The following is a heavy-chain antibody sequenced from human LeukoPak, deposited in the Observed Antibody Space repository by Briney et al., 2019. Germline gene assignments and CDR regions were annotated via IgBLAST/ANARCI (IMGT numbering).Heavy chain of an antibody. J-gene: IGHJ4*02. CDR2: IIPIFGTA. D-gene: IGHD3-16*01. CDR3: ARDGGRLEGSYY. V-gene: IGHV1-69*13. Sequence: GASVKVSCKASGGTFSSYAISWVRQAPGQGLEWMGGIIPIFGTANYAQKLQGRVTITADESTSTAYMELSSLRSEDTAVYYCARDGGRLEGSYYWGQGTLVTVSS. CDR1: GGTFSSYA.